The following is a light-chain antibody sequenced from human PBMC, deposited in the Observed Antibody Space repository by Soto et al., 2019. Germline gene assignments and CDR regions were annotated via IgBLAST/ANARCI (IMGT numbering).Light chain of an antibody. CDR3: QQRLT. V-gene: IGKV3-20*01. CDR1: QSVSSSY. Sequence: EIVLTQSPGTLSLSPGERATLSCRASQSVSSSYLAWYQQKPGQAPRLLIYGASSRATGIPGRFSGSGSGTDFTLTISRLEAEDFAVYYCQQRLTFGGGTKVEIK. CDR2: GAS. J-gene: IGKJ4*01.